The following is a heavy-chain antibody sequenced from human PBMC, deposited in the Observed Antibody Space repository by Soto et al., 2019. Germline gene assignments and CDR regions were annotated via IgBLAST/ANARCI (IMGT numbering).Heavy chain of an antibody. D-gene: IGHD2-15*01. CDR2: IIPKFGTT. CDR1: GGSFSTYG. J-gene: IGHJ4*02. Sequence: VSCKASGGSFSTYGINWVRLAPGQGLEWMGGIIPKFGTTNYAQKFRGRVTITADESTNTAYMELNYLRSEDTAVYYCARTPDHWGQGTLVTAPQ. V-gene: IGHV1-69*01. CDR3: ARTPDH.